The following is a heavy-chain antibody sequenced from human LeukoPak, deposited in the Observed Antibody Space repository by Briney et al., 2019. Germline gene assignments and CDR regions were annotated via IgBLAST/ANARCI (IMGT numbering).Heavy chain of an antibody. CDR3: ARDLEGATFDY. CDR1: GYTFTSYG. Sequence: ASVTVSCTASGYTFTSYGISWVRQAPGQGLEWMGWISAYNGNTNYAQKHQGIVTMTTDTSTSTAYMELRSLRSDDTAVYYGARDLEGATFDYWGQGTLVTVSS. CDR2: ISAYNGNT. V-gene: IGHV1-18*01. J-gene: IGHJ4*02. D-gene: IGHD1-26*01.